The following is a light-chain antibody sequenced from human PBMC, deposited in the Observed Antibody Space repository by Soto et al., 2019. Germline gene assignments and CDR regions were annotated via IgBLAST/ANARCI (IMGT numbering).Light chain of an antibody. CDR1: SSDVGGYNY. J-gene: IGLJ1*01. V-gene: IGLV2-8*01. CDR3: SSYAGSSNV. Sequence: LTQPPSSSVSPGQSVAISCTGTSSDVGGYNYVSWYQQHPGKAPKLMIYEVNKRPSGVPDRFSGSKSGNTASLTVSGLQAEDEADYYCSSYAGSSNVFGTGTKATVL. CDR2: EVN.